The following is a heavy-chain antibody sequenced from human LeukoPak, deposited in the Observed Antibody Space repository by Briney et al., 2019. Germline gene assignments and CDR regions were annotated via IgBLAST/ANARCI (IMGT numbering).Heavy chain of an antibody. CDR1: GGSISSGSYY. V-gene: IGHV4-61*02. CDR3: ARDLYLRRDGYNHGYYYYMDV. Sequence: SQTLSLTCTVSGGSISSGSYYWSWIRQPAGKGLEWIGRIYTSGSTNYNPSLKSRVTISVDTSKNQFSLKLSSVTAADTAVYYCARDLYLRRDGYNHGYYYYMDVWGKGTTVTVSS. J-gene: IGHJ6*03. D-gene: IGHD5-24*01. CDR2: IYTSGST.